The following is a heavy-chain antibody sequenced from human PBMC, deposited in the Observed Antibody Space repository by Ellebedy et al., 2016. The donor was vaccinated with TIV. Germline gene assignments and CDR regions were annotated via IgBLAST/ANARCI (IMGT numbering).Heavy chain of an antibody. CDR2: ISGSGGMM. Sequence: GESLKISCAASGFTFSNYSMNWVRQAPGKGLEWISYISGSGGMMDHADSVKGRFTVSRDNARKSLYLQMDSLRPEDTAVYYCARGSDAFDIWGQGTMVTVSS. CDR1: GFTFSNYS. J-gene: IGHJ3*02. V-gene: IGHV3-48*04. CDR3: ARGSDAFDI.